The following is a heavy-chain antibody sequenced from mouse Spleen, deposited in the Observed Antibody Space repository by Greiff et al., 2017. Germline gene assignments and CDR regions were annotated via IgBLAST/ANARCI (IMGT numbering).Heavy chain of an antibody. CDR1: GFTFSSYG. CDR3: ARITGTLLFAY. V-gene: IGHV5-6*01. CDR2: ISSGGSYT. D-gene: IGHD4-1*01. Sequence: EVMLVESGGDLVKPGGSLKLSCAASGFTFSSYGMSWVRQTPDKRLEWVATISSGGSYTYYPDSVKGRFTISRDNAKNTLYLQMSSLKSEDTAMYYCARITGTLLFAYWGQGTLVTVSA. J-gene: IGHJ3*01.